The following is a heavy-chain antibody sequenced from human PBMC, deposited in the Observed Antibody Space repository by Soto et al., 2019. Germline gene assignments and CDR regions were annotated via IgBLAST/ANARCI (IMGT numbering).Heavy chain of an antibody. Sequence: SETLSLTCTVSGGSISSGDYYWSWIRQSPGKGLEWIGYIYYSGRTYYKPSLKSRVTISVDTSKNQFSLKLSSVTAADMAVYYCAWGNSRYYYDNSGYYYADYWGQGTQVTVSS. J-gene: IGHJ4*02. CDR1: GGSISSGDYY. V-gene: IGHV4-30-4*01. CDR3: AWGNSRYYYDNSGYYYADY. CDR2: IYYSGRT. D-gene: IGHD3-22*01.